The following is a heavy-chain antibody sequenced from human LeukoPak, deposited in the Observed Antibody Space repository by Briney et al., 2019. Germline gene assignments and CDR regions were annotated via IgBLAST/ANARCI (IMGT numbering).Heavy chain of an antibody. V-gene: IGHV1-18*01. CDR1: GGTFTSYG. CDR3: ARGPMIVVVIKSYYYGMDV. Sequence: ASVKVSCKASGGTFTSYGISWVRQAPGQGLEWMGWISAYNGNTNYAQKLQGRVTMTTDTSTSTAYMELRSLRSDDTAVYYCARGPMIVVVIKSYYYGMDVWGQGTTVTVSS. J-gene: IGHJ6*02. D-gene: IGHD3-22*01. CDR2: ISAYNGNT.